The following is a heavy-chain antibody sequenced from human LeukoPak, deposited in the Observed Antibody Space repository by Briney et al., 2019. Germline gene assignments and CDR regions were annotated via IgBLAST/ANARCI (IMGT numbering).Heavy chain of an antibody. Sequence: GGSLRLSCAASGFTFSSYGMHWVRQAPGKGLEWVAFIRYDGSNKYYADSVKGRFTISRDNSKNTLYLQMNSLRAEDMAVYYCAKDRPAAIGDYMDVRGKGTTVTVSS. CDR3: AKDRPAAIGDYMDV. D-gene: IGHD2-2*01. V-gene: IGHV3-30*02. CDR1: GFTFSSYG. CDR2: IRYDGSNK. J-gene: IGHJ6*03.